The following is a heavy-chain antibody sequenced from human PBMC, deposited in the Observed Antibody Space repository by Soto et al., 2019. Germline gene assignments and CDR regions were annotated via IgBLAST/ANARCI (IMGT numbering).Heavy chain of an antibody. CDR2: MNPNRGNT. CDR3: ARRAGIRQLARWFDP. Sequence: QVQLVQSGAEVKKPGASVKVSCKASGYTFTSYDINWVRQATGQGLEWMGWMNPNRGNTGYAQKFQGRVTNTRNTSISKAYMELSSLRSENTAVYYCARRAGIRQLARWFDPWGQGTLVTVSS. J-gene: IGHJ5*02. D-gene: IGHD6-6*01. V-gene: IGHV1-8*01. CDR1: GYTFTSYD.